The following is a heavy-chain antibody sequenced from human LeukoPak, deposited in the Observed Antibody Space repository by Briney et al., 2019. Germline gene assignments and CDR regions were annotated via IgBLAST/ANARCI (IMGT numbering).Heavy chain of an antibody. CDR1: GFTFSSYA. D-gene: IGHD6-25*01. V-gene: IGHV3-30-3*01. CDR3: ARDFNIAAAAD. Sequence: GGSLRLSCAASGFTFSSYAMHWVRQAPGKGLEWVAVISYDGSNKYYADSVKGRFTISRDNSKNTLYLQMDSLRAEDTAAYYCARDFNIAAAADWGQGTLVTVSS. CDR2: ISYDGSNK. J-gene: IGHJ4*02.